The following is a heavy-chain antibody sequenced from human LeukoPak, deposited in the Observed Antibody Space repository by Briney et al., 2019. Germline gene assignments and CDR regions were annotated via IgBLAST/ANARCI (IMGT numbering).Heavy chain of an antibody. CDR3: ARDFWVRHSAPAPKDL. V-gene: IGHV1-18*01. CDR2: ISSYSGKT. CDR1: GYPFSNYG. Sequence: ASVKVSCKASGYPFSNYGISWVRQAPGQGLEWLGWISSYSGKTKYARRFQGRVIMTTDTSTSTAYMELRSLRSDDTAVFYCARDFWVRHSAPAPKDLWGQGTLVTVSS. J-gene: IGHJ5*02. D-gene: IGHD2-2*01.